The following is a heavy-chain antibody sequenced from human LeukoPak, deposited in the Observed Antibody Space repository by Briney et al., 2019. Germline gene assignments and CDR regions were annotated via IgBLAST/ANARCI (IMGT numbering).Heavy chain of an antibody. V-gene: IGHV3-48*02. CDR1: GFTFSTYS. CDR3: ARVRSDRGYTGYDYS. D-gene: IGHD5-12*01. CDR2: ISSSGSPI. J-gene: IGHJ5*02. Sequence: GGTLRLSCAASGFTFSTYSMNWVRQAPGKGLEWISYISSSGSPISYADSVKGRCTISRDNAKNSLYLQMNSLRDEDTAVYYCARVRSDRGYTGYDYSWGQGTLVTVSS.